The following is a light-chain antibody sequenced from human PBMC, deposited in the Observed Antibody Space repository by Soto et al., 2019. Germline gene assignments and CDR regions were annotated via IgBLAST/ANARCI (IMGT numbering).Light chain of an antibody. CDR2: RAS. CDR1: QSISDR. V-gene: IGKV1-5*03. Sequence: DIRLTQSPSTLSASVGDRVTITCRASQSISDRLAWYQQKSGKAPRLLIYRASSLENGVPSRFSGSGSGTEFTLTISSLQPDDFATYYCQQYDVYSASTFGQGTKLDI. J-gene: IGKJ2*02. CDR3: QQYDVYSAST.